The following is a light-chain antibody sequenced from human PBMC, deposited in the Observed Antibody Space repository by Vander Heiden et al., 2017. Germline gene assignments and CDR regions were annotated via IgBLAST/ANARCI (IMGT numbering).Light chain of an antibody. CDR2: GAS. Sequence: ETALSHRPDSVSLAPGERATLSCRASQSVSSSYLAWYQKKPGQAPRLLIYGASSRATGIPDRFSGSGSGTDFTLTISRLEPEDFAVYYCQQYGSSLITFGRGTKVEIK. V-gene: IGKV3-20*01. CDR3: QQYGSSLIT. CDR1: QSVSSSY. J-gene: IGKJ4*01.